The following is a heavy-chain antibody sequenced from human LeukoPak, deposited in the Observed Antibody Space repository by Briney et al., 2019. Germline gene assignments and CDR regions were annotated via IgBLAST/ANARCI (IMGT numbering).Heavy chain of an antibody. CDR1: GFTFSDYY. CDR3: ASLYGDYKDDAFDI. V-gene: IGHV3-11*04. J-gene: IGHJ3*02. D-gene: IGHD4-17*01. Sequence: GSLRLSCAASGFTFSDYYMSWIRQAPGKGLEWVSYTSGSTNIIYYADSMKGRFTISRDNAKNSLYLQMNSLRAEDTAVYYCASLYGDYKDDAFDIWGQGTMVTVSS. CDR2: TSGSTNII.